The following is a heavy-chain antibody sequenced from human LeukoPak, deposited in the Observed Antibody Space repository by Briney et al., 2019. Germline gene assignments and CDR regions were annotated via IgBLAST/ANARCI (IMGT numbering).Heavy chain of an antibody. CDR3: AKSSLWGSYRFGLSLVDY. CDR2: ISGSGGVM. Sequence: PGGSLRLSCAASGFTFNNYAMNWVRQAPGKGLEWVSSISGSGGVMYYADSVKGRFTISRDNSKSTLYLQMNSLRAEDTAVYYCAKSSLWGSYRFGLSLVDYWGQGTLVTVSS. D-gene: IGHD3-16*02. V-gene: IGHV3-23*01. CDR1: GFTFNNYA. J-gene: IGHJ4*02.